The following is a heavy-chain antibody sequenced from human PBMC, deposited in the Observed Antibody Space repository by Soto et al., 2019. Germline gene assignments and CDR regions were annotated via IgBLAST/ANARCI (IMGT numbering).Heavy chain of an antibody. J-gene: IGHJ4*02. Sequence: GGSLRLSCAASGFTFSSYAMSWVRQAPGKGLEWVSAISRSGGSTYYADSVKGRFTISRINHKNTLYLQMNSLRAEDTAVYYCAKAYRSRNRSSFDYWGQGTLVTVSS. CDR1: GFTFSSYA. D-gene: IGHD6-6*01. CDR2: ISRSGGST. CDR3: AKAYRSRNRSSFDY. V-gene: IGHV3-23*01.